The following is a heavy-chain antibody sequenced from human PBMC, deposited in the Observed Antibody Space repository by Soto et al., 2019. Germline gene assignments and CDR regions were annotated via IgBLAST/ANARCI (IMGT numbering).Heavy chain of an antibody. CDR1: GFTFSSYA. J-gene: IGHJ6*02. CDR3: AKGMGCTNGVCYTPYYYYGMDV. CDR2: ISGSGGST. D-gene: IGHD2-8*01. V-gene: IGHV3-23*01. Sequence: GGSLRLSCAASGFTFSSYAMSWVRRAPGKGLEWVSAISGSGGSTYYADSVKGRFTISRDNSKNTLYLQMNSLRAEDTAVYYCAKGMGCTNGVCYTPYYYYGMDVWGQGTTVTVSS.